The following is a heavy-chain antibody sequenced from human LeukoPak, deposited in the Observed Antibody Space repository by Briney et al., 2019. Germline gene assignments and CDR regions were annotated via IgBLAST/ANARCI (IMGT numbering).Heavy chain of an antibody. D-gene: IGHD3-22*01. CDR2: IYYSGST. J-gene: IGHJ3*02. CDR1: GGPISSYY. CDR3: ARDPTPYYYDSSGYPTGYAFDI. Sequence: SETLSLTCTVSGGPISSYYWSWIRQPPGKGLEWIGYIYYSGSTNYNPSLKSRVTISVDTSKNQFSLKLSSVTAADTAVYYCARDPTPYYYDSSGYPTGYAFDIWGQGTMVTVSS. V-gene: IGHV4-59*01.